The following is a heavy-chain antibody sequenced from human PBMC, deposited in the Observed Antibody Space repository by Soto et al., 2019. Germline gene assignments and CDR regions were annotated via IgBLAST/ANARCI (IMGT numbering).Heavy chain of an antibody. D-gene: IGHD6-13*01. CDR3: AKDRGIAAAVNYFDY. J-gene: IGHJ4*02. V-gene: IGHV3-9*01. CDR2: ISWNSGSI. Sequence: VQLVESGGGLVQPGRSLRLSCAASGFTFDDYAMHWVRQAPGKGLEWVSGISWNSGSIGYADSVKGRFTISRDNAKNSLYLQMNSLRAEDTALYYCAKDRGIAAAVNYFDYWGQGTLVTVSS. CDR1: GFTFDDYA.